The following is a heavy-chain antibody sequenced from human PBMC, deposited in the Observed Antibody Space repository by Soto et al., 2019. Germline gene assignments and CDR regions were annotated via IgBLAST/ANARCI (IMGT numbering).Heavy chain of an antibody. D-gene: IGHD6-6*01. Sequence: EVQLLESGGGLVQPGGSLRLSCAASGFTFSSYAMSWVRQAPGKGLEWVSAISGSGGSTYYADSVKGRFTIARDNSKNTLYLQMNSLRAEDTAVYYCAKSQYSSSDLPYYCGMDVWGQGTTVTVSS. CDR2: ISGSGGST. J-gene: IGHJ6*02. V-gene: IGHV3-23*01. CDR3: AKSQYSSSDLPYYCGMDV. CDR1: GFTFSSYA.